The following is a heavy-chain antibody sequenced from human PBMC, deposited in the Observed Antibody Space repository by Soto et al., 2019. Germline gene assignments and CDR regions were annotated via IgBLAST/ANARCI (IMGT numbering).Heavy chain of an antibody. CDR1: GFTFYNYA. Sequence: EVQLLESGGGLVRPGGSLRLSCAASGFTFYNYAMNWVRQAPGKGLEWVSTISGGGDGTYYADSVKGRFTIYRDNSRNTVYLQRNSLRAEDTAVYYCAKKGLGSLATYCTTGDCHYAFDVWGQGTLVTVSS. D-gene: IGHD2-8*01. V-gene: IGHV3-23*01. CDR3: AKKGLGSLATYCTTGDCHYAFDV. CDR2: ISGGGDGT. J-gene: IGHJ3*01.